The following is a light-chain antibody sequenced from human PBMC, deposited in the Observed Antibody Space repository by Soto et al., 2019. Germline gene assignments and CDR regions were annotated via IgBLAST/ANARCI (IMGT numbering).Light chain of an antibody. CDR3: SSYAASNNFYFV. J-gene: IGLJ3*02. CDR2: EVT. Sequence: QSVLTQPPSASGCPGQSVTISCTGTSSDVGGYNYVSWYQQYPGRAPKLMIYEVTKRPSGVPDRFSGSKSGNTAFLTVSGLQAEDEADYYCSSYAASNNFYFVFGGGTKVTVL. CDR1: SSDVGGYNY. V-gene: IGLV2-8*01.